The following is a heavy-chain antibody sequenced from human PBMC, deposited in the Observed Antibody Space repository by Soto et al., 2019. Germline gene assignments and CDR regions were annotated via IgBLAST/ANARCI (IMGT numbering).Heavy chain of an antibody. CDR2: ILSNDGK. V-gene: IGHV2-26*01. J-gene: IGHJ6*03. CDR1: GFSLNNAREG. Sequence: QVTLKESGPVLVRPTETLTLTCTVSGFSLNNAREGVTWIRQPPGKPLEWLAHILSNDGKSYSTSLKTRLSISKNTSKSQVVLTMTNIDPVDTATYYCARMLAVNYYYYYMDVWGKGTTVTVSS. D-gene: IGHD3-10*01. CDR3: ARMLAVNYYYYYMDV.